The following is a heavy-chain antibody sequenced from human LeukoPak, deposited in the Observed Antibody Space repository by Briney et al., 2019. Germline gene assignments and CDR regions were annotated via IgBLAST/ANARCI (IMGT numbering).Heavy chain of an antibody. J-gene: IGHJ4*02. CDR2: IYYSGST. Sequence: SETLSLTSTVSGGSISSSSYYWGWIRQPPGKGLEWIGSIYYSGSTYYNPSLKSRVTISVDTSKNQFSLKLSSVTAADTAVYYCARDFHSSSSELDYWGQGTLVTVSS. V-gene: IGHV4-39*07. D-gene: IGHD6-6*01. CDR1: GGSISSSSYY. CDR3: ARDFHSSSSELDY.